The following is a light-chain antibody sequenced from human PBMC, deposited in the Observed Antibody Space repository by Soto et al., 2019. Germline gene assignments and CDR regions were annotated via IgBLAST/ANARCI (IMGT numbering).Light chain of an antibody. Sequence: EIVLTQSPATLSLSPGERATLSCRASQSVSSYLAWYQQKPGQAPRLLIYDASNRGTGIPARFSGSGSGTDFTLTISSLEPEDFAVYYCQQRSNWRTFGQGTKVEIK. CDR3: QQRSNWRT. CDR1: QSVSSY. CDR2: DAS. J-gene: IGKJ1*01. V-gene: IGKV3-11*01.